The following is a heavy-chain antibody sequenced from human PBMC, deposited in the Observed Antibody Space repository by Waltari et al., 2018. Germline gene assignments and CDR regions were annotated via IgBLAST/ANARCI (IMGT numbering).Heavy chain of an antibody. CDR3: AMSVCSPTSY. V-gene: IGHV4-39*07. CDR1: GGSISSSSYY. CDR2: IYCSGTN. D-gene: IGHD2-15*01. Sequence: QLQLQESGPGLVKPSETLSLTCTVSGGSISSSSYYWGWIRKPPGKGPEWIGSIYCSGTNYYNPSLNGLFTISVDTSKTQFSLKLSSVTASDTAVYYCAMSVCSPTSYWGQGTLVTVSS. J-gene: IGHJ4*02.